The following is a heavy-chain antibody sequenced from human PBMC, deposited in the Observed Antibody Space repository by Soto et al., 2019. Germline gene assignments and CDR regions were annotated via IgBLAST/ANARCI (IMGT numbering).Heavy chain of an antibody. CDR2: ISAYNGHT. J-gene: IGHJ5*02. CDR1: GYTFASYG. CDR3: ARSSGSAYWFDP. V-gene: IGHV1-18*01. D-gene: IGHD6-6*01. Sequence: QVQLVQSGAEVKKPGASVKVSCKASGYTFASYGISWVRQAPGQGLEWMGWISAYNGHTNYAQKLQGRVTMTTDTSTSTGYMELRSLRSDDTAVYYCARSSGSAYWFDPWGQGTLVTVSS.